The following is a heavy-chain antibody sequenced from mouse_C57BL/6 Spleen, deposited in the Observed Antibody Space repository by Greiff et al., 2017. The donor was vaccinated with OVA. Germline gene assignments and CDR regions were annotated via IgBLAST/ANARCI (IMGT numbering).Heavy chain of an antibody. V-gene: IGHV3-6*01. Sequence: EVQLQESGPGLVKPSQSLSLTCSVTGYSITSGYYWNWIRQFPGNKLEWMGYISYDGSNNYNPSLKNRISITRDTSKNQFFLKLNSVTTEDTATYYCARDDDYYAMDYWGQGTSVTVSS. CDR3: ARDDDYYAMDY. CDR2: ISYDGSN. J-gene: IGHJ4*01. D-gene: IGHD2-3*01. CDR1: GYSITSGYY.